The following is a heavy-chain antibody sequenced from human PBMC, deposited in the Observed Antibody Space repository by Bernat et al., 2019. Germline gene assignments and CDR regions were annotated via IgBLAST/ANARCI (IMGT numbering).Heavy chain of an antibody. J-gene: IGHJ6*02. Sequence: QVTLRESGPALVKPTQTLTLTCTFSGFSLSTSGMCVSWIRQPPGKALEWLARIDWDDDKYYSTSLKTRLTISKDTSKNQVVLTMTNMDPVDTATYYCARSLVVPATYYYYGMDVWGQGTTVTVSS. CDR2: IDWDDDK. CDR1: GFSLSTSGMC. CDR3: ARSLVVPATYYYYGMDV. D-gene: IGHD2-2*01. V-gene: IGHV2-70*15.